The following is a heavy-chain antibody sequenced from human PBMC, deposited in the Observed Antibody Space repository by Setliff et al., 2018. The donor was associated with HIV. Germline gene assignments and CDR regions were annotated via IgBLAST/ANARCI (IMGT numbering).Heavy chain of an antibody. CDR2: INPSGGRT. V-gene: IGHV1-46*03. Sequence: ASVKVSCKASGYTFTSVYMHWVRQAPGEGLEWMGLINPSGGRTTYAQNFQGRVTMTRDTSTNTVYMELSSLTSEDTAVYYCARGGEGLANWGQGTLVTV. J-gene: IGHJ4*02. CDR1: GYTFTSVY. D-gene: IGHD3-16*01. CDR3: ARGGEGLAN.